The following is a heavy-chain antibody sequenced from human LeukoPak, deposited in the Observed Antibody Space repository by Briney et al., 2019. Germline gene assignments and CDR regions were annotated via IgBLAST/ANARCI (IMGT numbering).Heavy chain of an antibody. J-gene: IGHJ6*02. V-gene: IGHV3-23*01. CDR3: AKGRLLWFGNDYGMDV. D-gene: IGHD3-10*01. CDR1: GFTFSSYA. Sequence: GGSLRLSRAASGFTFSSYAMSWVRQAPGKGLEWVSAISGSGGSTYYADSVKGRFTISRDNSKNTLYLQMNSLRAEDTAVYYCAKGRLLWFGNDYGMDVWGQGTTVTVSS. CDR2: ISGSGGST.